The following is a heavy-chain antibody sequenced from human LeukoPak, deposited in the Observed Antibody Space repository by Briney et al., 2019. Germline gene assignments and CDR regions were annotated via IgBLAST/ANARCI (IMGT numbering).Heavy chain of an antibody. CDR3: ARGQGLRFLEWLTNRTNWFDP. CDR1: GYTFTSYD. D-gene: IGHD3-3*01. Sequence: ASVNVSCKASGYTFTSYDINWVRQATGQGREWLGWMNPNSGNTGYAQKFQGRVTITRNTSISTAYMELSSLRSEDTAVYYCARGQGLRFLEWLTNRTNWFDPWGQGTLVTVSS. V-gene: IGHV1-8*03. CDR2: MNPNSGNT. J-gene: IGHJ5*02.